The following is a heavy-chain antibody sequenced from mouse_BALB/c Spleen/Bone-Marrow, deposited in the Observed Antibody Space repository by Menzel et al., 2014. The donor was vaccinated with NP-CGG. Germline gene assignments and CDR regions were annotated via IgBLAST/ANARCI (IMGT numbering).Heavy chain of an antibody. CDR1: GYTFTSYW. Sequence: QVQLKDSGAELVKPGASVKLSCKASGYTFTSYWMHWVKQRPGQGLEWIGEIDPSDSYTNYNQKFKGKATLTVDKSSSTAYMQLSSLTSEDSAVYYCARYGGYFPWFAYWGQGTLVTVSA. D-gene: IGHD2-3*01. V-gene: IGHV1-69*02. J-gene: IGHJ3*01. CDR2: IDPSDSYT. CDR3: ARYGGYFPWFAY.